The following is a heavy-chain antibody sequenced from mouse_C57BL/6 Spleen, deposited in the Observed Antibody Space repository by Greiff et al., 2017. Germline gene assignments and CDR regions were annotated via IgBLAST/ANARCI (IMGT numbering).Heavy chain of an antibody. V-gene: IGHV1-80*01. CDR2: IYPGDGDT. D-gene: IGHD1-1*01. J-gene: IGHJ4*01. CDR1: GYAFSSYW. Sequence: VKLQQSGAELVKPGASVKISCKASGYAFSSYWMNWVKQRPGKGLAWIGQIYPGDGDTNYNGKFKGKATLTADKSSSTAYMQLSSLTSEDSAVYFCARSDYYGSSYLYYYAMDYWGQGTSVTVSS. CDR3: ARSDYYGSSYLYYYAMDY.